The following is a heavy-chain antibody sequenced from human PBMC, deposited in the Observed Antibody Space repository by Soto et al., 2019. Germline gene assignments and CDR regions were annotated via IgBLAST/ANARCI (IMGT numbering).Heavy chain of an antibody. CDR1: GFTFRSYG. V-gene: IGHV3-23*01. J-gene: IGHJ5*02. CDR2: ISHSAGGNT. Sequence: GGSLRLSCAASGFTFRSYGMIWVRQAPGKGLEWVSGISHSAGGNTYYAASVEGWFIISSNDSNNMLFLKMDRMSNEATALYFWASGNYDHWGQGTLVTVSS. D-gene: IGHD1-7*01. CDR3: ASGNYDH.